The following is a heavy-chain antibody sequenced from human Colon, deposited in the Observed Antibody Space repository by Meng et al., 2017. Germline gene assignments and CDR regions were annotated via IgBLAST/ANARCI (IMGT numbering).Heavy chain of an antibody. D-gene: IGHD2-21*01. Sequence: GESLKISCATSGFGFSTNWMDWIRQDPGKGLVWVSRINPDGTTTNYAESVKGRFTISRDNAKNTLFLQMNSLRAEDTAVYYCVEDLLWNSFDMWGQGTMVTVSS. V-gene: IGHV3-74*01. J-gene: IGHJ3*02. CDR3: VEDLLWNSFDM. CDR2: INPDGTTT. CDR1: GFGFSTNW.